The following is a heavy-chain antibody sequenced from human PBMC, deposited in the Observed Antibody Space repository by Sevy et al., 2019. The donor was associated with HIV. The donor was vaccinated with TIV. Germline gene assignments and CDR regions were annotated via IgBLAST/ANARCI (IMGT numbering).Heavy chain of an antibody. J-gene: IGHJ4*02. CDR1: GYTFTGYY. V-gene: IGHV1-2*02. Sequence: ASVKVSCKASGYTFTGYYMHWVRQAPGQGLEWMGWINPNSGGTNYAQKFQGRVTMTRDTSISTAYMELSRLRSDDTAVYYCARVGVKDQYQLLFQFDYWGQGTLVTVSS. D-gene: IGHD2-2*01. CDR3: ARVGVKDQYQLLFQFDY. CDR2: INPNSGGT.